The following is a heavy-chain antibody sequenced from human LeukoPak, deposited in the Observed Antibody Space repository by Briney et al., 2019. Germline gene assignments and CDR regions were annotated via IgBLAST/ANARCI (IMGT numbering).Heavy chain of an antibody. CDR3: ARAYSGYDFDY. D-gene: IGHD5-12*01. CDR1: GGSISSGDYY. Sequence: SETLSLTCTVSGGSISSGDYYWSWIRQPPGKGLEWIGYIYYSGSTYYNPSLKSRVTISVDTSKNQFSLKLSSVTAADTAVSYCARAYSGYDFDYWGQGTLVTVSS. V-gene: IGHV4-30-4*08. CDR2: IYYSGST. J-gene: IGHJ4*02.